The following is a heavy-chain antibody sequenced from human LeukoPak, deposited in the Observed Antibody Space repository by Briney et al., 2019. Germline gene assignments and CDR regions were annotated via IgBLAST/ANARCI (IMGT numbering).Heavy chain of an antibody. J-gene: IGHJ4*02. CDR1: GGSISSYY. CDR2: IYYSGSS. Sequence: SETLSLTCTVSGGSISSYYWSWIRQPPGKGLEWIGYIYYSGSSNYNPPLKSRVTISVDTSKNQFSLKLSSVTAADTAVYYCARDPSWIQPAYYFDYWGQGTLVTVSS. V-gene: IGHV4-59*01. CDR3: ARDPSWIQPAYYFDY. D-gene: IGHD5-18*01.